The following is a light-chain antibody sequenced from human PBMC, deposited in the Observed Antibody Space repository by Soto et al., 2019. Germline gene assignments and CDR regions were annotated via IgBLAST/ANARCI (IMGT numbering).Light chain of an antibody. CDR1: SSNIGSNY. V-gene: IGLV1-51*02. J-gene: IGLJ2*01. CDR3: AAWDNSLRAGV. Sequence: QSVLTQPPSVSAAPGQKVTISCSGSSSNIGSNYVSWYQQLPGTAPKLLIYEDNKGPSGIPDRFSGSKSGTSATLGITGLQTGDEAEYYCAAWDNSLRAGVFGGGTKLTVL. CDR2: EDN.